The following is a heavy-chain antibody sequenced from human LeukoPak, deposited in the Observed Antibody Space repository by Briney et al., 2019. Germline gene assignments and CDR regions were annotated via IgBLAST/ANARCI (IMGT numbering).Heavy chain of an antibody. CDR1: GGSISSYY. Sequence: SETLSLTCTVSGGSISSYYWNWIRQPPGKGLEWIGYIYYSGSTNYNPSLKSRVTTSVDTSKNQFSLKLSSVTAADTAVYYCARERLGYYDRSGLGYWGQGTLVTVSS. J-gene: IGHJ4*02. CDR2: IYYSGST. V-gene: IGHV4-59*01. CDR3: ARERLGYYDRSGLGY. D-gene: IGHD3-22*01.